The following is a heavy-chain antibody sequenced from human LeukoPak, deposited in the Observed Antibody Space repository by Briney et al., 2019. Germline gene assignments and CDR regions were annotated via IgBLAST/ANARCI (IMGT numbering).Heavy chain of an antibody. CDR1: GFTFSSYG. V-gene: IGHV3-30*02. D-gene: IGHD3-22*01. J-gene: IGHJ3*02. CDR2: IRYDGSNK. Sequence: PGGSLRLSCAASGFTFSSYGMHWVRQAPGKGLEWVAFIRYDGSNKYYADSVKGRFTISRDNSKNTLYLQMNSLRAEDTAVYYCAKVYYDSSGYYSFDAFDIWGQGTMVTVSS. CDR3: AKVYYDSSGYYSFDAFDI.